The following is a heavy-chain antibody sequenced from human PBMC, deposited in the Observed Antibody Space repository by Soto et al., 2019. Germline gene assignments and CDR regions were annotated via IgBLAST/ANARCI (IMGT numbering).Heavy chain of an antibody. CDR2: ISAYNGNT. J-gene: IGHJ5*02. CDR1: GYTFTRYH. V-gene: IGHV1-18*04. D-gene: IGHD3-22*01. CDR3: ARDDSGDYHLDP. Sequence: ASVKVSCKASGYTFTRYHISWVRQAPGQGLEWMGWISAYNGNTNYAQKLQGRVTMTTDTSTSTAYMELRSLRSDDTAVYYCARDDSGDYHLDPWGQGTLVTVSS.